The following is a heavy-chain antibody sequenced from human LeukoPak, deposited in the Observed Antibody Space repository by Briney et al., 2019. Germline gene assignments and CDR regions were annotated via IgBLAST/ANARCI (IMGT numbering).Heavy chain of an antibody. Sequence: ASVKVSCKASGGTFSSYAISWVRQAPGQGLEWRGEIIPIFGTANYAQKFQGRVTITADESTSTAYMELSSLRSEDTAVYYCAREGYCSSTSCQDAFDIWGQGTMVTVSS. CDR2: IIPIFGTA. D-gene: IGHD2-2*01. CDR1: GGTFSSYA. V-gene: IGHV1-69*13. J-gene: IGHJ3*02. CDR3: AREGYCSSTSCQDAFDI.